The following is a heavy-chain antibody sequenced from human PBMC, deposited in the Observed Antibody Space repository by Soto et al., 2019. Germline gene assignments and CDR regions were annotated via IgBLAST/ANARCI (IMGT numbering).Heavy chain of an antibody. CDR3: ARDPVEMATITDYYYYGMDV. J-gene: IGHJ6*02. D-gene: IGHD5-12*01. CDR2: IIPIFGTA. CDR1: GGTFSSYA. V-gene: IGHV1-69*06. Sequence: GASVKVSCKASGGTFSSYAISWVRQAPGQGLEWMGGIIPIFGTANYAQKFQGRVTITADKSTSTAYMELSSLRSEDTAVYYCARDPVEMATITDYYYYGMDVWGQGTTVTVSS.